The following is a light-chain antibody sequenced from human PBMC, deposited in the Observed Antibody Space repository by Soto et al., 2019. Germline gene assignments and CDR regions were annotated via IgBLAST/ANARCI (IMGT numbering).Light chain of an antibody. J-gene: IGLJ2*01. CDR3: CSYAGSSLRI. Sequence: QSALTQPASVSGSPGQSITISCTGTSSDIGSYNLVSWYQQYPGKAPKLIIYEGNERPSGVSNRFSGSQSGNTASLTISGLQADDEADYYCCSYAGSSLRIFGGGTKPPS. V-gene: IGLV2-23*01. CDR1: SSDIGSYNL. CDR2: EGN.